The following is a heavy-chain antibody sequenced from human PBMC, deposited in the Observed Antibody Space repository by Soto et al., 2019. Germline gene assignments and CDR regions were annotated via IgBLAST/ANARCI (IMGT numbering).Heavy chain of an antibody. CDR1: GGSISSYY. V-gene: IGHV4-59*01. CDR3: ARVWNIEAPKYNWFDP. D-gene: IGHD6-6*01. Sequence: PSETLSLTCTVSGGSISSYYWSWIRQPPGKGLEWIGYIYYSGSTNYNPSLKSRVTISVDTSKNQLSLKLSSVTAADTAVYYCARVWNIEAPKYNWFDPWGQGTLVTVSS. J-gene: IGHJ5*02. CDR2: IYYSGST.